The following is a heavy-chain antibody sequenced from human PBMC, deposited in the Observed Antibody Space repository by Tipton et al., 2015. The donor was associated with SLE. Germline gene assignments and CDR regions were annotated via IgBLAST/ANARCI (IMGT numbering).Heavy chain of an antibody. CDR1: GGSIKSHF. CDR2: IYYSGST. V-gene: IGHV4-59*11. J-gene: IGHJ4*02. Sequence: TLSLTCTVSGGSIKSHFWSWIRQPPGKGLEWIGFIYYSGSTNYNPSLKSRVTISVDTSKKQFSLNLSSVTAADTAVYYCARVGENYYDSSGYYYYWGQGTLVTVSS. CDR3: ARVGENYYDSSGYYYY. D-gene: IGHD3-22*01.